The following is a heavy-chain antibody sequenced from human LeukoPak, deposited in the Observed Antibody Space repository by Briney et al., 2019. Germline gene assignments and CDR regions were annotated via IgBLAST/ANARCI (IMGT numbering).Heavy chain of an antibody. V-gene: IGHV4-4*07. J-gene: IGHJ5*02. CDR2: IYTSGST. CDR1: GGSISSYY. CDR3: ARDTIRGYSGSPNWFDP. Sequence: SETPSLTCTVSGGSISSYYWSWIRQPAGKGLEWIGRIYTSGSTNYNPSLKSRVTMSVDTSKNKFSLKLSSVTAADTAVYYCARDTIRGYSGSPNWFDPWGQGTLVTVSS. D-gene: IGHD1-26*01.